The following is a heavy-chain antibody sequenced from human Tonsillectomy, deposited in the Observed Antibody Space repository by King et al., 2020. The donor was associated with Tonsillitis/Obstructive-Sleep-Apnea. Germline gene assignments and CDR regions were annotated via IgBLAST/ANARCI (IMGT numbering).Heavy chain of an antibody. V-gene: IGHV3-7*04. CDR1: GFTFSSYW. J-gene: IGHJ4*02. D-gene: IGHD2-15*01. Sequence: VQLVESGGGLVQPGGSLRLSCAASGFTFSSYWMSWVRQAPGKGLEWVANIKQDGSEKYYVDSVKGRFTISRDNAKNSLYLQMNSLRAEDTAVYYCARGYCSGGSCYDYWGQGTLVTASS. CDR2: IKQDGSEK. CDR3: ARGYCSGGSCYDY.